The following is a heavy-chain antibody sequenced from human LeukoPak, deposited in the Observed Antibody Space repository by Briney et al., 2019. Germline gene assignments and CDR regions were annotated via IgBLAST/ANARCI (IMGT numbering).Heavy chain of an antibody. Sequence: GGSLRLSCAASGFTFSSYAMTWVRQAPGKGLDWVSAIFGSGATYYSDSVRGRFTISRDNSKNTLYLQMNNLRAEDTAVYYCARGIAAADIDYWGQGTLVTVSS. V-gene: IGHV3-23*01. CDR1: GFTFSSYA. J-gene: IGHJ4*02. D-gene: IGHD6-13*01. CDR3: ARGIAAADIDY. CDR2: IFGSGAT.